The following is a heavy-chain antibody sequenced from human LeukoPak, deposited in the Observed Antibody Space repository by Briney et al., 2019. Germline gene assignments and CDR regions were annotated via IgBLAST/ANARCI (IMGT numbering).Heavy chain of an antibody. CDR3: ARTTEAHSWRTRYYDYYMDV. CDR2: IDHTGST. CDR1: GDSISMHY. V-gene: IGHV4-59*11. D-gene: IGHD6-13*01. Sequence: SETLSLTCSVSGDSISMHYWSWIRQPPGKGLEWIGYIDHTGSTNYNPSLNSRVTISVDTSKNQFSLKLSSVTAADTAVYYCARTTEAHSWRTRYYDYYMDVWGKGTTVTVSS. J-gene: IGHJ6*03.